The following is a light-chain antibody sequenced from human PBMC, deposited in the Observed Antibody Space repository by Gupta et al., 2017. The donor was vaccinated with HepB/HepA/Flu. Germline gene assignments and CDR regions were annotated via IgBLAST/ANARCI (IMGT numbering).Light chain of an antibody. Sequence: DIQMTQSPSTLSASVGDRVTITCRASQTIKSWLAWYVQKPGKAPQVLIYKASNLETGVPSTFSGSGSGTEFILTISSLQPDDFATYYFQQEAVSPWTFGQGTKVEIK. CDR2: KAS. CDR1: QTIKSW. CDR3: QQEAVSPWT. V-gene: IGKV1-5*03. J-gene: IGKJ1*01.